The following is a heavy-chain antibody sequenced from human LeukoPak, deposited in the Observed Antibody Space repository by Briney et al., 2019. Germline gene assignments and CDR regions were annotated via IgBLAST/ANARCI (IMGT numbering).Heavy chain of an antibody. V-gene: IGHV3-23*01. CDR1: GFTFSSSG. Sequence: GGSLRLSCAASGFTFSSSGMSWVRQAPGKGLEWVSAVSGSRDSTYYADSVKGRFTISRDNAKNSLYLQMNSLRAEDTAVYYCAKDSSVYYYDSRNFDYWGQGTLVTVSS. D-gene: IGHD3-22*01. CDR2: VSGSRDST. J-gene: IGHJ4*02. CDR3: AKDSSVYYYDSRNFDY.